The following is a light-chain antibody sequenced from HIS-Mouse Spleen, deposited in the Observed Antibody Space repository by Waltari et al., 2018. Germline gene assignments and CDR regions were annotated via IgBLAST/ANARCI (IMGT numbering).Light chain of an antibody. CDR2: SNN. Sequence: QSVLTQPPSASGTPGQRVTISCSGSSSNIGSNYVYWYQQLPGTAPKILIYSNNLLPSGVPDRCSGSSSGTSASLAISGLRSEDEADYYCAAWDDSLSGPVFGGGTKLTVL. V-gene: IGLV1-47*02. J-gene: IGLJ3*02. CDR3: AAWDDSLSGPV. CDR1: SSNIGSNY.